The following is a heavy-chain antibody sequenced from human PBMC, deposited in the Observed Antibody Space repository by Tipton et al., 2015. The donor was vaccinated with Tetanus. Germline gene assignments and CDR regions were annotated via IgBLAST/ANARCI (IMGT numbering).Heavy chain of an antibody. D-gene: IGHD6-6*01. V-gene: IGHV3-23*01. J-gene: IGHJ3*02. CDR1: GGSISSGG. Sequence: GLVKPSQTLSLTCTVSGGSISSGGFFWNWLRQSPGKGLEWVSLISGSGGTTYFADSVQGRFNISRDNSKNTLFLHMNSLRAEDTAVYYCAKDLRQLVRVDAFDTWGQGTLVTVSS. CDR3: AKDLRQLVRVDAFDT. CDR2: ISGSGGTT.